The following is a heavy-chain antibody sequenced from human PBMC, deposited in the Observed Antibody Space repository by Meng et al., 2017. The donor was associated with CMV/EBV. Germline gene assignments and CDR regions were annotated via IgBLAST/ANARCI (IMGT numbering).Heavy chain of an antibody. J-gene: IGHJ5*02. CDR3: ARGGNWFDP. CDR1: GGSFSGYY. V-gene: IGHV4-34*01. Sequence: VQLKQWGARLFKPSETLSLTCAVYGGSFSGYYWCWIRQPPGKGLEWIGEINHSGSTNYNPSLKSRVTISVDTSKNQFSLKLSSVTAADTAVYYCARGGNWFDPWGQGTLVTVSS. CDR2: INHSGST.